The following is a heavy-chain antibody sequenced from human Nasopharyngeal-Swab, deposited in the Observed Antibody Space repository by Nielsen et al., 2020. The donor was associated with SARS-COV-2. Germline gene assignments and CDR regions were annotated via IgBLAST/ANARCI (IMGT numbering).Heavy chain of an antibody. J-gene: IGHJ5*02. V-gene: IGHV4-4*08. D-gene: IGHD6-6*01. CDR1: GGSISSYY. CDR3: ARRGGYSSSLVNWFDP. Sequence: SETLSLTCTVSGGSISSYYWSWIRQPAGKGLEWIGHIHSNGNTNYNPSLKSRVTISVDTSKNQFSLKLSSVTAADTAVYYCARRGGYSSSLVNWFDPWGQGTLVTVSS. CDR2: IHSNGNT.